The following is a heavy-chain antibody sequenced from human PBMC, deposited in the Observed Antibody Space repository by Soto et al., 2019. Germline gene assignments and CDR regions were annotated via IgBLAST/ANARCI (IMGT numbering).Heavy chain of an antibody. V-gene: IGHV4-31*03. CDR1: GGSISSGWYY. Sequence: SETLSLTCTFYGGSISSGWYYWNWSRQHPGKGEEWIGYTYYIDTTYYNPSLKSRVTITLDTSKNQFSLNLSSAAAAYTAVYYCARSVYPWGQGTLVTVSS. CDR3: ARSVYP. J-gene: IGHJ5*02. CDR2: TYYIDTT.